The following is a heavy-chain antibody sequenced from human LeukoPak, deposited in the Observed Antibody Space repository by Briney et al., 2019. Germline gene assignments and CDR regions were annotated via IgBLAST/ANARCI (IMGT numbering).Heavy chain of an antibody. CDR3: ARDDLHYFDY. J-gene: IGHJ4*02. V-gene: IGHV4-61*02. CDR1: GGSISSGSCY. Sequence: PSQTLSLTCTVSGGSISSGSCYWSWIRQPAGKGLEWIGRIYTSGSTNYNPSLKSRVTISVDTSKNQFSLKLSSVTAADTVVYYCARDDLHYFDYWGQGTLVTVSS. CDR2: IYTSGST.